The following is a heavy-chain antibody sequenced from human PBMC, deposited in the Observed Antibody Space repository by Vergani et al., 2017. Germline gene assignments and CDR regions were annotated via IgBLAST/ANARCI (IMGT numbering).Heavy chain of an antibody. CDR3: APKDRTGGVFDP. V-gene: IGHV1-69*02. J-gene: IGHJ5*02. Sequence: QVQLVQSGAEVKKPGSSVKVSCKASGGTFSSYTISWVRQAPGQGLEWMGRIIPILGIANYAQKFQGRVTITADKSTSTAYIELSSRRSEDTAVYYWAPKDRTGGVFDPWGQGTLVTVSS. D-gene: IGHD3-10*01. CDR1: GGTFSSYT. CDR2: IIPILGIA.